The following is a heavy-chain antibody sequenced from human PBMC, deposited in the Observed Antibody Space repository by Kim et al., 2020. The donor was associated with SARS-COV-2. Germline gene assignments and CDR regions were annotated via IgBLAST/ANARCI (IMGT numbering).Heavy chain of an antibody. Sequence: SETLSLTCTVSGGSISSSSYYWGWIRQPPGKGLEWIGSIYYSGSTYYNPSLKSRVTTSADTSKNQFSLKLSSVTAADTAVYYCARAYSGSYLHAFDIWGQGTMVTVSS. CDR3: ARAYSGSYLHAFDI. CDR2: IYYSGST. J-gene: IGHJ3*02. D-gene: IGHD1-26*01. CDR1: GGSISSSSYY. V-gene: IGHV4-39*07.